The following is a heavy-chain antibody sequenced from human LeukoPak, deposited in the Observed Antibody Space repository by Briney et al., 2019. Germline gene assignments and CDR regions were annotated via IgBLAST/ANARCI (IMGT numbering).Heavy chain of an antibody. CDR1: GFAFGSEA. CDR3: ARAFMAAAGRWFDP. J-gene: IGHJ5*02. V-gene: IGHV3-23*01. CDR2: ISPGGGTT. Sequence: GGSLRLSCAVSGFAFGSEAVSWVRQSPARGLEWVASISPGGGTTYYADSVKGRFTISRDNSNNSLFVQMNSLRAEDTAVYYCARAFMAAAGRWFDPWGQGTLVTVSS. D-gene: IGHD6-13*01.